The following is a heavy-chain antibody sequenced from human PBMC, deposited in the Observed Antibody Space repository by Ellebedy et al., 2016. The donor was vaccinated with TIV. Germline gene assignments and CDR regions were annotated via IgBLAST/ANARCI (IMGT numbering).Heavy chain of an antibody. CDR2: IRGAGGST. V-gene: IGHV3-23*01. Sequence: GESLKISCAASGLTFNNDVMTWVRQAPGKGLEWVSTIRGAGGSTSYAESVRGRFTISTDTSKKVLFLQMRSLSVEDKAVYYCAKEGRRKAVMVIETWGQGTPVAVSS. J-gene: IGHJ4*02. CDR3: AKEGRRKAVMVIET. CDR1: GLTFNNDV. D-gene: IGHD3-22*01.